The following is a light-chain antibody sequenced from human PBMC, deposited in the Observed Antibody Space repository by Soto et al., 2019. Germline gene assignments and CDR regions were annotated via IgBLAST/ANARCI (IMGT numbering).Light chain of an antibody. Sequence: QSLLSQPHSVSGTPGQEVTISCSGSGSDIGSNTVSWYQQVPGTAPKVLIYNNNNRPSGVPDRFSGSKSGTSASLAITGLQAEDEADYYCQSYDSSLSGVVFGGGTKLTVL. J-gene: IGLJ2*01. CDR2: NNN. CDR1: GSDIGSNT. V-gene: IGLV1-44*01. CDR3: QSYDSSLSGVV.